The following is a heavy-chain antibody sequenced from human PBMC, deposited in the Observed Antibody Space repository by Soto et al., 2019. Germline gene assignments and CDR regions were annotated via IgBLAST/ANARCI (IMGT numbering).Heavy chain of an antibody. CDR1: GFTFSSYG. J-gene: IGHJ4*02. V-gene: IGHV3-33*01. Sequence: QVQLVESGGGVVQPGRSLRLSCAASGFTFSSYGMHWVRQAPGKGLEWVAVIWYDGSNKYYADSVKGRFTISRDNSKNTLYLQRNGLRAEDSAVYYCARWCFDYWGQGTLVTVSS. CDR3: ARWCFDY. D-gene: IGHD2-15*01. CDR2: IWYDGSNK.